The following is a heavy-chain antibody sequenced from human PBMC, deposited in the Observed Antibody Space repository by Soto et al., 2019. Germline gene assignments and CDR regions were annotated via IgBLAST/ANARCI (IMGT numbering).Heavy chain of an antibody. CDR2: IVVGSGNT. CDR1: GFTFTSSA. CDR3: AADGDYWSGHYSFDY. V-gene: IGHV1-58*02. D-gene: IGHD3-3*01. Sequence: QMPLVQSGPEVKKPGTSVKVSCKASGFTFTSSAMQWVRQARGQRLEWIGWIVVGSGNTNYAQKFQERVTITRDMSSSTAYMELSSLRSEDTALYYCAADGDYWSGHYSFDYWGQGTLVTVSS. J-gene: IGHJ4*02.